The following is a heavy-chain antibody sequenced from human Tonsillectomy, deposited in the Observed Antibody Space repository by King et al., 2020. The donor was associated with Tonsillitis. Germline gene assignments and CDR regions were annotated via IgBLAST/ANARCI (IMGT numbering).Heavy chain of an antibody. CDR3: ARLYNDILTGYNCYFDY. CDR1: GDSISSSNW. D-gene: IGHD3-9*01. CDR2: IYHSGST. J-gene: IGHJ4*02. Sequence: VQLQESGPGLVKPSGTLSLTCAVSGDSISSSNWWTWVRQPPGKGLEWIGEIYHSGSTNYNPSLKSRLTISINKSMNQFSLKLSSVTAADTAVYYCARLYNDILTGYNCYFDYWGQGALVTVSS. V-gene: IGHV4-4*02.